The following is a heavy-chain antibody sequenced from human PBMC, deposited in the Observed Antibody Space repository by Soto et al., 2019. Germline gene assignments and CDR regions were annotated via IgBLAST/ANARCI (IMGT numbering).Heavy chain of an antibody. J-gene: IGHJ5*02. CDR2: IDPSDSYT. V-gene: IGHV5-10-1*01. Sequence: PGQSLKVSCKGSGYSFTSYWISWVRQMPGKGLEWMGRIDPSDSYTNYSPSFQGHVTISADKSISTAYLQWSSLKASDTAMYYCARCAVAAAGIRYSHWLVPWCPGPLLTL. D-gene: IGHD6-13*01. CDR1: GYSFTSYW. CDR3: ARCAVAAAGIRYSHWLVP.